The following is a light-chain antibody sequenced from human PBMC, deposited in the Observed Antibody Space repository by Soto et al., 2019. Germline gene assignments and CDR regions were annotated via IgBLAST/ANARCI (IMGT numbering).Light chain of an antibody. V-gene: IGKV3-15*01. CDR3: QQYNIWPRT. CDR1: QSVSSN. J-gene: IGKJ1*01. Sequence: EIVMTQSPATLSVSPGERATLSCRATQSVSSNLAWYQQKPGQAPRLLIYGASTRATGIPARFSGSGSGTEFTLTISSLQSEDFAVYYCQQYNIWPRTFGHGTKVEI. CDR2: GAS.